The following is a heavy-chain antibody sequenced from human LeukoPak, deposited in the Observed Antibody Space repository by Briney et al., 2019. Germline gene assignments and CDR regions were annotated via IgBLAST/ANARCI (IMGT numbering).Heavy chain of an antibody. CDR1: GGSFSDYF. V-gene: IGHV4-34*01. J-gene: IGHJ6*02. CDR2: INHSGRT. D-gene: IGHD2-2*01. Sequence: SETLSLTCAVYGGSFSDYFWGWLRQPPGKGLEWIGEINHSGRTYYNPSLKSRVTISVDTSKNQFSLKLSSVTAADTAVYYCARDVVVVPAAIHYGMDVWGQGTTVTVSS. CDR3: ARDVVVVPAAIHYGMDV.